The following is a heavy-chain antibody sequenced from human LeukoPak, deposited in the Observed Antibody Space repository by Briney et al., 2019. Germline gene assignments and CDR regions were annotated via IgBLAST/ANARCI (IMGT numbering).Heavy chain of an antibody. CDR3: ASYYYYYYMDV. CDR2: ISSSSSYI. CDR1: GFTFSIYS. V-gene: IGHV3-21*01. J-gene: IGHJ6*03. Sequence: GGSLRLSCAASGFTFSIYSMNCVPHAARKGLELVSSISSSSSYIYYADSVKGRFTISRDNAKNSLYLQMNSLRAEDTAVYYCASYYYYYYMDVWGKGTTVSVSS.